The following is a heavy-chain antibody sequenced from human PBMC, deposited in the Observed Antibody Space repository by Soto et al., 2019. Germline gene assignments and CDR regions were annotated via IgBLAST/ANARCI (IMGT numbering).Heavy chain of an antibody. V-gene: IGHV3-15*07. CDR3: TTASYCSNGVCYTVYYFDY. D-gene: IGHD2-8*01. Sequence: ESGGDLVKPGGSLRLSCAASGFTFSNAWMNWVRQAPGKGLEWVGRIKSKTDGGTTDYVAPVKGRFTISRDDSKNTLSLHMNSLKTEDTAVYYCTTASYCSNGVCYTVYYFDYWGQGTLVTVSS. J-gene: IGHJ4*02. CDR2: IKSKTDGGTT. CDR1: GFTFSNAW.